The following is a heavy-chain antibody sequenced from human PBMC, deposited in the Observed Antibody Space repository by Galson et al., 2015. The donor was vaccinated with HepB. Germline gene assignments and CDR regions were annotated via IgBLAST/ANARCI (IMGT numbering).Heavy chain of an antibody. V-gene: IGHV3-30*03. Sequence: SLRLSCAASGFIFSTFGMYWVRQAPGKGLEWVAVISYEGHHGSDKYYAESVQGRFTISRDDSMNTLYLQMNNLRTEDTAVYYCASGDDSDFWIGQTPLDFWGQGTQVIVSS. CDR1: GFIFSTFG. J-gene: IGHJ4*02. CDR2: ISYEGHHGSDK. D-gene: IGHD3-3*01. CDR3: ASGDDSDFWIGQTPLDF.